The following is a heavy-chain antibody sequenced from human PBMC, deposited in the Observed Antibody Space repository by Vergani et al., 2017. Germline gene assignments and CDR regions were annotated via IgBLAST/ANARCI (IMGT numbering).Heavy chain of an antibody. D-gene: IGHD1/OR15-1a*01. Sequence: VQLVESGGGVVQPGRSLILSCAASGFTFSRSGIHWVRQAPGKGLEWLAVISYDGSEKYYADSVKGRFTISRDNSKNTVYLQVNSLRAEDTAVYYCTKDXPSGNNGGDWFDPWGQGTLVTVSS. J-gene: IGHJ5*02. CDR3: TKDXPSGNNGGDWFDP. CDR1: GFTFSRSG. CDR2: ISYDGSEK. V-gene: IGHV3-30*18.